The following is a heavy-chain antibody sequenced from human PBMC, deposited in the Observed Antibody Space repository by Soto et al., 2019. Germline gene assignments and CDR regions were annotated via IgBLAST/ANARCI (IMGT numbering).Heavy chain of an antibody. V-gene: IGHV1-18*04. CDR3: ARDRYGSSPREGCGY. CDR1: GYTFTSYG. J-gene: IGHJ4*02. D-gene: IGHD6-6*01. Sequence: GASVKVSCKASGYTFTSYGISWVRQAPGQGLEWMGWISAYNGNTNYAQKLQGRVTMTTDTSTSTAYMELRSLRSDDTAVYYCARDRYGSSPREGCGYWGQGTLVTVSS. CDR2: ISAYNGNT.